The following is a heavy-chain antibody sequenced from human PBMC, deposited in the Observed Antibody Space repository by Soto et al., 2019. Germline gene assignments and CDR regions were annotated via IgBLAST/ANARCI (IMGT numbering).Heavy chain of an antibody. CDR1: GFTFSSYG. CDR3: ARDLGSEVGDTSYGMDV. J-gene: IGHJ6*02. CDR2: IWYDGSNK. Sequence: QVQLVESGGGVVQPGRSLRLSCAASGFTFSSYGMHWVRQAPGKGLEWVAVIWYDGSNKYYADSVKGRFTISRDNSKNTLYLQMNSLRAEDTAVYYCARDLGSEVGDTSYGMDVWGQGTTVTVSS. D-gene: IGHD1-26*01. V-gene: IGHV3-33*01.